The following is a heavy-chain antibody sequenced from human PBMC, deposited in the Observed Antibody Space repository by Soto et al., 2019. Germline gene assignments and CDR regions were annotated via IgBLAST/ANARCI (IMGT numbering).Heavy chain of an antibody. Sequence: ESGGGLVKPGGSLRLSCAASGFTFSSYSMNWVRQAPGKGLEWVSSISSSSSYIYYADSVKGRFTISRDNAKNSLYLQMNSLRAEDTAVYYCARDLSGYYGSGSYYRSIDYWGQGTLVTVSS. CDR3: ARDLSGYYGSGSYYRSIDY. J-gene: IGHJ4*02. CDR2: ISSSSSYI. CDR1: GFTFSSYS. D-gene: IGHD3-10*01. V-gene: IGHV3-21*01.